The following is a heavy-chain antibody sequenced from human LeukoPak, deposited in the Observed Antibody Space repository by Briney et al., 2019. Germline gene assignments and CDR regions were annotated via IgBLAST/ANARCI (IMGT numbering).Heavy chain of an antibody. J-gene: IGHJ4*02. CDR2: IKPDGSEK. V-gene: IGHV3-7*01. Sequence: GGSLRLSCAASGFTFSSYWVTWVRQAPGKGLEWVANIKPDGSEKSYVDSVRGRFTISRDNAKNSLYLQMNSLRAEDTAVYYCARSLTGVTSYWGQGTLVTVSS. D-gene: IGHD7-27*01. CDR3: ARSLTGVTSY. CDR1: GFTFSSYW.